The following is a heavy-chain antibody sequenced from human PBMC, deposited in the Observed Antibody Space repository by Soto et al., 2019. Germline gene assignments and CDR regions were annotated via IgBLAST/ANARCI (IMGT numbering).Heavy chain of an antibody. D-gene: IGHD1-7*01. CDR1: GGSISSSSYY. J-gene: IGHJ4*02. CDR3: AIAGTTVG. V-gene: IGHV4-39*01. CDR2: IYYSGST. Sequence: QLQLQESGPGLVKPSETLSLTCTVSGGSISSSSYYWGWIRQPAGQGLEWIGSIYYSGSTYYNPSLKSRVTLSVDTSKNQFSLKLSSVTAADPAVYYCAIAGTTVGWGQGTLVTVSS.